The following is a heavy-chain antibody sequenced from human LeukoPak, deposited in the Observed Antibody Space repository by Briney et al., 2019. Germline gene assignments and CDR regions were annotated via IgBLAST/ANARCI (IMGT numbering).Heavy chain of an antibody. D-gene: IGHD6-19*01. Sequence: GGSLRLSCAASGFTFDDYTMHWVRQAPGKGLEWVSLISWDGGSTYYADSVKGRFTISRDNSKNSLYLQMNSPRTEDTALYYCAKDLSGWYELWFDPWGQGTLVTVSS. CDR3: AKDLSGWYELWFDP. CDR2: ISWDGGST. CDR1: GFTFDDYT. V-gene: IGHV3-43*01. J-gene: IGHJ5*02.